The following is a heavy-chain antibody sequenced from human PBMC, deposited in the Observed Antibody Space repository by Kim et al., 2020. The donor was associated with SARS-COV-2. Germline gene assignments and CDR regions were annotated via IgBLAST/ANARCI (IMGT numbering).Heavy chain of an antibody. Sequence: SQTLSLTCGISGDSVSSNSAAWNWIRQSPSRGLEWLGRTYYRSKWCNDYALSVKSRVTINPDTSKNQFSLHLNSVTPEDTAVYYCARSYSGMKGNNFDYWGQGTLVTVSS. CDR1: GDSVSSNSAA. V-gene: IGHV6-1*01. CDR3: ARSYSGMKGNNFDY. CDR2: TYYRSKWCN. J-gene: IGHJ4*02. D-gene: IGHD6-13*01.